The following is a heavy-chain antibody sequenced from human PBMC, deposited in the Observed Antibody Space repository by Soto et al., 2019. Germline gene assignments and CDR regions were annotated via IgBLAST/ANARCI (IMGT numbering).Heavy chain of an antibody. CDR1: GFTFSSYG. Sequence: VGSLRLSCAASGFTFSSYGMHWVRQAPGKGLEWVAVISYDGSNKYYADSVKGRFTISRDNSKNTLYLQMNSLRAEDTAVYYCAKDRVRPFYGSLDYWGQGTLVTVSS. CDR2: ISYDGSNK. D-gene: IGHD3-10*01. V-gene: IGHV3-30*18. J-gene: IGHJ4*02. CDR3: AKDRVRPFYGSLDY.